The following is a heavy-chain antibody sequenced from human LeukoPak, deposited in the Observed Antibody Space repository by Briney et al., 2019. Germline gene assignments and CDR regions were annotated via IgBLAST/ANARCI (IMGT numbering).Heavy chain of an antibody. CDR1: GGTFRGYT. CDR3: ASPRDCSTTSCYNDDAFDI. D-gene: IGHD2-2*02. Sequence: AASVKVSCKASGGTFRGYTIVWVRQAPGQGLEWMGRIIPMLDIANYAQKFQGRVTIIADKSTSTAYMELSSLRSEDTAVYYCASPRDCSTTSCYNDDAFDIWGQGTMVTVSS. J-gene: IGHJ3*02. V-gene: IGHV1-69*02. CDR2: IIPMLDIA.